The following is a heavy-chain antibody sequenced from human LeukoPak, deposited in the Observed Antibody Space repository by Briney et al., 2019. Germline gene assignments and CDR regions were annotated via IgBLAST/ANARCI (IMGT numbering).Heavy chain of an antibody. V-gene: IGHV3-49*04. J-gene: IGHJ4*02. CDR3: TRGPPFDY. CDR1: GPTFGDYP. CDR2: IRSKTYGATA. Sequence: GGSLRLSGKPPGPTFGDYPMGWARQAPGKGLEWVAYIRSKTYGATAEYAASVKGRFTISRDDSKNIASLQMNSLKTEDTAVYYCTRGPPFDYWGQGTLVSVSS.